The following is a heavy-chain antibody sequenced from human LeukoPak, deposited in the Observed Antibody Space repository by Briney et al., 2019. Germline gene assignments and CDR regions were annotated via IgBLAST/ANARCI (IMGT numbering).Heavy chain of an antibody. D-gene: IGHD5-12*01. CDR1: GFTFSSYG. J-gene: IGHJ4*02. CDR2: IWYDGSNK. V-gene: IGHV3-33*01. CDR3: ASAGDIVATTSFDY. Sequence: GRSLRLSCAASGFTFSSYGMHWVRRAPGKGLEWVAVIWYDGSNKYYADSVKGRFTISRDNSKNTLYLQMNSLRAEDTAVYYCASAGDIVATTSFDYWGQGTLVTVSS.